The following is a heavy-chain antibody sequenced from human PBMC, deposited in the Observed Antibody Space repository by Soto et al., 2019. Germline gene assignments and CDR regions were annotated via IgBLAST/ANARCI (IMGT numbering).Heavy chain of an antibody. Sequence: SETLSLTCTVSGDSISSYYWSWIRQPPGKGLEWIGYIYYSRSTNYNPSLKSRVTISVDTSKTQFSLKLSSVTAADTAVYYCARGLITSTHRGIDYWGQGTLVTVSS. J-gene: IGHJ4*02. CDR2: IYYSRST. CDR3: ARGLITSTHRGIDY. CDR1: GDSISSYY. V-gene: IGHV4-59*01. D-gene: IGHD3-16*01.